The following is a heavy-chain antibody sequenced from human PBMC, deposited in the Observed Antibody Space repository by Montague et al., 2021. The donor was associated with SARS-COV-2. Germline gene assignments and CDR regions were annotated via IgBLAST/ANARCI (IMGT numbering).Heavy chain of an antibody. J-gene: IGHJ3*01. CDR2: IYNTGST. Sequence: SETLSLTCTVSGGSISNSIYYWGWIRQPPGKGLEWIGSIYNTGSTYYNPSLKSRVTISMNTSNNQFFLKLTSVTAADTAVYYCARPGRGYSYGLDAFEFWGQGTMVTVSS. CDR3: ARPGRGYSYGLDAFEF. V-gene: IGHV4-39*01. D-gene: IGHD5-18*01. CDR1: GGSISNSIYY.